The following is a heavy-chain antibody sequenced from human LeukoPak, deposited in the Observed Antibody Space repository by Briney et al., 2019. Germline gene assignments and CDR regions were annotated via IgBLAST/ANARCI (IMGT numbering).Heavy chain of an antibody. V-gene: IGHV3-11*01. CDR1: GFTFSDYY. CDR3: ARDAADYSNYVPFDY. CDR2: ISSSSSTI. D-gene: IGHD4-11*01. Sequence: PGGSLRLSCAASGFTFSDYYMSWIRQAPGKGLEWVSYISSSSSTIYYADSVKGRFTISRDNAKNSLYLQMNSLRAEDTAVYYCARDAADYSNYVPFDYWGQGTLVTVSS. J-gene: IGHJ4*02.